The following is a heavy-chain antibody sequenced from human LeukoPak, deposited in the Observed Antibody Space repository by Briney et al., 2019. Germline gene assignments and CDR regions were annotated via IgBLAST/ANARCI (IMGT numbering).Heavy chain of an antibody. CDR1: GFTFSSYS. Sequence: GGSLRLSCAASGFTFSSYSMNWVRQAPGKGLEWVSSISSSSSYIYYADSVKGRFTISRDNAKNSLYLRMNSLRAKDTAVYYCAELGITMIGGVWGKGTTVTISS. V-gene: IGHV3-21*01. CDR3: AELGITMIGGV. D-gene: IGHD3-10*02. CDR2: ISSSSSYI. J-gene: IGHJ6*04.